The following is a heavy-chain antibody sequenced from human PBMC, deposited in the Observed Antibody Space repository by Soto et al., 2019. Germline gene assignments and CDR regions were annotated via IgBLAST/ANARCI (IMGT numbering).Heavy chain of an antibody. CDR1: GFTFSSYA. V-gene: IGHV3-23*01. CDR2: ISGSGGRT. J-gene: IGHJ4*02. CDR3: ARRGPGTYFDY. Sequence: EVQLLESGGGLVQPGGSLRLSCAASGFTFSSYAMNWVRQAPGKALEWVSVISGSGGRTYYADSVKGRFTISRDKPKNAPYLQMYSLRAEDTAVYYCARRGPGTYFDYWCQGTLVTVSS. D-gene: IGHD6-13*01.